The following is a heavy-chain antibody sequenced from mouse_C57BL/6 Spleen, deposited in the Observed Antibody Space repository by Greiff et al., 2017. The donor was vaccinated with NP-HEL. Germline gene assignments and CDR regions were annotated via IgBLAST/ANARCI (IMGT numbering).Heavy chain of an antibody. CDR1: GYSITSGYY. CDR3: AAGLDAWFAY. D-gene: IGHD2-4*01. Sequence: VQLQQSGPGLVKPSQSLSLTCSVTGYSITSGYYWNWIRQFPGNKLEWMGYISYDGSNNYNPSLKNRISITRDTSKNQFFLKLNSVTTEDTATYYCAAGLDAWFAYWGQGTLVTVSA. V-gene: IGHV3-6*01. CDR2: ISYDGSN. J-gene: IGHJ3*01.